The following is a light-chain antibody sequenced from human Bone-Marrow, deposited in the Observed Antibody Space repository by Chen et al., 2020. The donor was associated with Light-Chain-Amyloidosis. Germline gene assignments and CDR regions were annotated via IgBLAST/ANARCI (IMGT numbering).Light chain of an antibody. Sequence: QSVLTQPPSVSAAPGQKVTISCSGSNSNIGSNYVSWYQQLPGAAPELLIYDNNKRPPACLDRFSGSEGGTSATLGSAGLQAGDEADYYCGTWDSSLSAVVFGGGTKLTVL. CDR1: NSNIGSNY. CDR3: GTWDSSLSAVV. CDR2: DNN. V-gene: IGLV1-51*01. J-gene: IGLJ3*02.